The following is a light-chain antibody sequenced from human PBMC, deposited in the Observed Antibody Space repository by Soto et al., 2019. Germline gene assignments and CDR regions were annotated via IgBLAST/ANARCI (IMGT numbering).Light chain of an antibody. J-gene: IGLJ3*02. V-gene: IGLV2-23*01. CDR1: SSDVGTYNL. Sequence: QSALTQPASVSRSPGQSITISCSGTSSDVGTYNLVSWYQQHPGKAPDLLIYEGSKRPSGVSNRFSGSKSGNTASLTISGLQAEDEADYYCCSYAGSNTWVFGGGTKVTVL. CDR3: CSYAGSNTWV. CDR2: EGS.